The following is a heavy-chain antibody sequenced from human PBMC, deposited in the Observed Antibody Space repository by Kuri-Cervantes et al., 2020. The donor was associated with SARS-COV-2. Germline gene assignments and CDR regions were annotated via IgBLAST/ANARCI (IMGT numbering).Heavy chain of an antibody. CDR3: ARDVGPYSSSWYAFDI. CDR1: GYTLTELS. CDR2: MNPNSGNT. D-gene: IGHD6-13*01. Sequence: ASVKVSCKVSGYTLTELSMHWVRQATGQGLEWMGWMNPNSGNTGYAQKFQGRVTMTRNTSISTAYMELSSLRSEDTAVYYCARDVGPYSSSWYAFDIWGQGTMVTVSS. J-gene: IGHJ3*02. V-gene: IGHV1-8*01.